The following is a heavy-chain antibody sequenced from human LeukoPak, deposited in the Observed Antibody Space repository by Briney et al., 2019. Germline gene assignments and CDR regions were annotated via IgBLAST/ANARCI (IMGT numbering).Heavy chain of an antibody. CDR3: ARLSEFDY. CDR1: GGSISSSSYY. J-gene: IGHJ4*02. Sequence: NTSETLSLTCTVSGGSISSSSYYWGWIRQPPGKGLEWIGSIYYSGSTYYNPSLKSRVTISVDTSKNQFSLKLSSVTAADTAVYYCARLSEFDYWGQGTLVTVSS. V-gene: IGHV4-39*07. CDR2: IYYSGST.